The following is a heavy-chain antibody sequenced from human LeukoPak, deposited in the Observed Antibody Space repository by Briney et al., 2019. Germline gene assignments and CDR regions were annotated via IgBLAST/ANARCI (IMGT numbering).Heavy chain of an antibody. CDR3: AREGAYYDSSGTSDY. CDR2: INPNSGGT. Sequence: ASVKVSCKASGYTFTGYYMHWVRQAPGQGLEWMGWINPNSGGTNYAQKFQGRVTMTRDTSISTAYMELSRLRSDDTAVYYCAREGAYYDSSGTSDYWSQGTLVTVSS. D-gene: IGHD3-22*01. V-gene: IGHV1-2*02. J-gene: IGHJ4*02. CDR1: GYTFTGYY.